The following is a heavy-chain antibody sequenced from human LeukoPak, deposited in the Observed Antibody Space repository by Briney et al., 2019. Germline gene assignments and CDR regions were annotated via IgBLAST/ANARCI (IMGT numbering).Heavy chain of an antibody. CDR1: GYTFTGYY. D-gene: IGHD3-10*01. CDR3: ARVLYYYGSGNYQGWLDS. Sequence: ASVKVSCKASGYTFTGYYMHWVRQAPGQGLECMGWINPNSGGTDYAQKFQGRVTMTRDTSISTAYMELSSLTSDDTAVYYCARVLYYYGSGNYQGWLDSWGQGTLVTVSS. J-gene: IGHJ4*02. V-gene: IGHV1-2*02. CDR2: INPNSGGT.